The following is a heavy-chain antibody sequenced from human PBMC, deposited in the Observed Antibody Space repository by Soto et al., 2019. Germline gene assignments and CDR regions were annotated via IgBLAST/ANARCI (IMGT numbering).Heavy chain of an antibody. Sequence: ASVKVSCKASGYTFTSYDINWVRQATGQGLEWMGWMNPNSGNTGFAQKFQGRVTMTRNTSISTAYMELSSLRSEDTAVYYCARGNIVVVAAAMYWFEHWGQGTLVTVSS. CDR1: GYTFTSYD. CDR2: MNPNSGNT. V-gene: IGHV1-8*01. J-gene: IGHJ5*02. CDR3: ARGNIVVVAAAMYWFEH. D-gene: IGHD2-2*01.